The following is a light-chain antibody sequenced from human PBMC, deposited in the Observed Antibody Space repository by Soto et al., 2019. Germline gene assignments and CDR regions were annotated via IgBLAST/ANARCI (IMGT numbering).Light chain of an antibody. V-gene: IGKV1-39*01. J-gene: IGKJ5*01. Sequence: DIQMTQSPSSLSASVGDRVTITCRASQSISRHLNWYQQKPGKAPELLIYAASSLQSGVPSSFSGGGSGTDFTLTISSLQPEDFATYYCQQTYSTPFTFGQGTRLEIK. CDR2: AAS. CDR3: QQTYSTPFT. CDR1: QSISRH.